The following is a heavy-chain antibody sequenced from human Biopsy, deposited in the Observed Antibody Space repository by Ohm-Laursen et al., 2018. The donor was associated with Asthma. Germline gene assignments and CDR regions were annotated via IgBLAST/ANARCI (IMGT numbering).Heavy chain of an antibody. Sequence: ASVKVSCKASGYTFIGCPIHWMRQAPGQGLEWMGRINPNSGGTNYAQKFQGRVTMTRDTSISTAYMEVSRLRSDDTAVYYCARGQKSAWDRWFDPWGQGTLVTVSS. CDR3: ARGQKSAWDRWFDP. CDR1: GYTFIGCP. D-gene: IGHD1-14*01. J-gene: IGHJ5*02. CDR2: INPNSGGT. V-gene: IGHV1-2*06.